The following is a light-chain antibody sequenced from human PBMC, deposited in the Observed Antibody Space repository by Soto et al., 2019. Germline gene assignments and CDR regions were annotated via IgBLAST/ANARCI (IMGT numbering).Light chain of an antibody. J-gene: IGLJ2*01. CDR3: SSYSNTNTLV. V-gene: IGLV2-14*01. CDR1: RSDVGGYNF. Sequence: QSALTQPASVSGSLGQSITISCTGTRSDVGGYNFVSWYQQHPGKAPKLMIHEVSSQPSGVSNRFSGSKSGKTASLTISGLQAEDEGDYYCSSYSNTNTLVFGGGTKLTVL. CDR2: EVS.